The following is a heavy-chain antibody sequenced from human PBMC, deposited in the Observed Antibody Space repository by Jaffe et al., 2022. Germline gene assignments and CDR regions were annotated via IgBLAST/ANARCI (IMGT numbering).Heavy chain of an antibody. D-gene: IGHD4-4*01. CDR1: GGTFSSYA. V-gene: IGHV1-69*01. Sequence: QVQLVQSGAEVKKPGSSVKVSCKASGGTFSSYAISWVRQAPGQGLEWMGGIIPIFGTANYAQKFQGRVTITADESTSTAYMELSSLRSEDTAVYYCARGIGDYSNYVATGSGFDYWGQGTLVTVSS. CDR3: ARGIGDYSNYVATGSGFDY. J-gene: IGHJ4*02. CDR2: IIPIFGTA.